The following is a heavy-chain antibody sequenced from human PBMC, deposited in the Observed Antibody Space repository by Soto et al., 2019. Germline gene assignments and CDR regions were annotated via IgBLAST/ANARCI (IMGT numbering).Heavy chain of an antibody. CDR1: GFTFSSYA. J-gene: IGHJ3*02. D-gene: IGHD2-2*01. V-gene: IGHV3-30-3*01. CDR2: ISYDGSNK. Sequence: GGSLRLSCAASGFTFSSYAMHWVRQAPGKGLEWVAVISYDGSNKYYADSVKGRFTISRDNSKNTLYLQMNSPRGEDTAVYYCARGPGYQLLRAGLGAFDIWGQGTMVTVSS. CDR3: ARGPGYQLLRAGLGAFDI.